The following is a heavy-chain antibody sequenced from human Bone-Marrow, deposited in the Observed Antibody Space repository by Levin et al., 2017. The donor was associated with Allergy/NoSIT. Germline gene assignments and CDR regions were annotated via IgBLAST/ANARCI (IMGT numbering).Heavy chain of an antibody. CDR1: GFTFSSYG. Sequence: GGSLRLSCAASGFTFSSYGMNWVRQAPGKGLEWVSGISGSGGNTYSAKSVKGRFTISRDNSNNTVYLQMNTLRAEDTAVYYCAKVRSEVVVAAANYWGQGTLVTVSS. D-gene: IGHD2-15*01. CDR3: AKVRSEVVVAAANY. J-gene: IGHJ4*02. CDR2: ISGSGGNT. V-gene: IGHV3-23*01.